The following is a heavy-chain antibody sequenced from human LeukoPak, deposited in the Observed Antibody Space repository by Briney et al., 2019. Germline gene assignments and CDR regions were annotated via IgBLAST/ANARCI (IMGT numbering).Heavy chain of an antibody. D-gene: IGHD6-13*01. Sequence: GGSLRLSCAASGFTFSSYSMNWVRQAPGKGLEWVSLISSSSSYIYYADSVKGRFTISRDNAKNSLYLQMNSLRAEDTAVYYCATGGIAAAGLLIDYWGQGTLVTVSS. J-gene: IGHJ4*02. CDR2: ISSSSSYI. CDR1: GFTFSSYS. V-gene: IGHV3-21*01. CDR3: ATGGIAAAGLLIDY.